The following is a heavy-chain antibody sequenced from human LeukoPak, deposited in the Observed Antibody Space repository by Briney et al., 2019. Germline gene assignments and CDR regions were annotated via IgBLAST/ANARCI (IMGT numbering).Heavy chain of an antibody. CDR1: GFTFSSYA. V-gene: IGHV3-30*04. D-gene: IGHD6-13*01. CDR3: ARDRVPIAAAGTFDY. J-gene: IGHJ4*02. CDR2: ISYDGSNK. Sequence: PGGSLRLSCAASGFTFSSYAMHWVRQAPGKGLEWVAVISYDGSNKYYADSVRGRFTTSRDNSKNTLYLQMNSLRAEDTAVYYCARDRVPIAAAGTFDYWGQGTLVTVSS.